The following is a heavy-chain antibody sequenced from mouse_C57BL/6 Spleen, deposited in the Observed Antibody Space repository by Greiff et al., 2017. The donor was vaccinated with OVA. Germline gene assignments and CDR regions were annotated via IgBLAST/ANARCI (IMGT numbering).Heavy chain of an antibody. CDR1: GYTFTSYW. D-gene: IGHD1-1*01. Sequence: QVQPQQPGAELVRPGSSVKLSCKASGYTFTSYWMHWVKQRPIQGLEWIGNIDPSDSETHYNQKFKDKATLTVDKSSSTAYMQLSSLTSEDSAVYYCARGYYGSSYWGQGTTLTVSS. CDR3: ARGYYGSSY. V-gene: IGHV1-52*01. CDR2: IDPSDSET. J-gene: IGHJ2*01.